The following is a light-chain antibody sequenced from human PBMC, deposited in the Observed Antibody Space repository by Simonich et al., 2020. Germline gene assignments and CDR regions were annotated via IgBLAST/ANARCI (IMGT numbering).Light chain of an antibody. CDR3: QQYYSTPLT. V-gene: IGKV4-1*01. J-gene: IGKJ3*01. Sequence: DIVMTKSPDSLAVSLGERATINCKSSQSVLYSSNNKNYLTWYQQKPGQTPKLLIYLASTRESGVPDRFSGSGSGTDFTLTISSLQAEDVAVYYCQQYYSTPLTFGPGTKVDIK. CDR2: LAS. CDR1: QSVLYSSNNKNY.